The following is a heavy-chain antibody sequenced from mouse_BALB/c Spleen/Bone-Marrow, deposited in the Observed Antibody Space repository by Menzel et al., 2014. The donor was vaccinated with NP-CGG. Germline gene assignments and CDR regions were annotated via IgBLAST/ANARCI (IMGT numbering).Heavy chain of an antibody. CDR2: INPSSGYT. V-gene: IGHV1-4*02. J-gene: IGHJ3*01. Sequence: VQLVESAAELARPGASVKMSCKASGYTFTSYTMHWVKQRPGQGLEWIGYINPSSGYTEYNQKFKDKTTLTADKSSSTAYMQRSSLTSEDSAVYYCAYWDLAYWGQGTLVTVSA. CDR1: GYTFTSYT. CDR3: AYWDLAY. D-gene: IGHD4-1*01.